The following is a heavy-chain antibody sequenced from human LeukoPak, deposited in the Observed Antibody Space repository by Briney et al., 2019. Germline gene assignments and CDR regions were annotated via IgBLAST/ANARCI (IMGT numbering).Heavy chain of an antibody. V-gene: IGHV1-46*01. CDR3: AREPSFTYYYDSSGYGDAFDI. CDR2: INPSVGST. CDR1: GSTFTRYY. Sequence: GASVKVSCKASGSTFTRYYMHWVRQAPGQGLEWMGIINPSVGSTSYAQKFQGRVTMTRDMSTSTVYMELSSLRSEDTAVYYCAREPSFTYYYDSSGYGDAFDIWGQGTMVTVSS. D-gene: IGHD3-22*01. J-gene: IGHJ3*02.